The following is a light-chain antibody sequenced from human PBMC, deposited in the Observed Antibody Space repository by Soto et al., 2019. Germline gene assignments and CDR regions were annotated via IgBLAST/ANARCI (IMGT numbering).Light chain of an antibody. J-gene: IGLJ3*02. V-gene: IGLV1-40*01. CDR3: QYDDDSLGGGV. CDR2: GNS. CDR1: SSNIGAAHA. Sequence: QAVVPKSPSVTGAQGQRVTIPCTVVSSNIGAAHAQHWSQDLQGAAPKLLMYGNSARPSGVSDRVSGSKFGTSTYMAITGHQPKDEAEYYCQYDDDSLGGGVFVRRTKPTVL.